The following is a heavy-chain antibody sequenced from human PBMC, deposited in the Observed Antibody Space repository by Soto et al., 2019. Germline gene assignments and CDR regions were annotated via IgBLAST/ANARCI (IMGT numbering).Heavy chain of an antibody. V-gene: IGHV4-30-2*01. Sequence: SQPRSHTRPVAGGSITRGASSGGGSRQPPGKGLEWSGYIYHSGSTYYNPSLKGRVTISVDRSKNKFSLKLSSVTAADTAVYYCARAPPFRWGQGALVTVSS. CDR2: IYHSGST. CDR1: GGSITRGASS. J-gene: IGHJ4*02. CDR3: ARAPPFR.